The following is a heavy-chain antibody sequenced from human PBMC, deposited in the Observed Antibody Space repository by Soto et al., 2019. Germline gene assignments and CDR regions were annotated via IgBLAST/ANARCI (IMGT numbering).Heavy chain of an antibody. CDR1: GFTFSSYA. CDR2: ISGSGGNT. V-gene: IGHV3-23*01. CDR3: AKEGHDGITMVRGVIPLNFDY. D-gene: IGHD3-10*01. Sequence: GGSLRLSCAASGFTFSSYAMSWVRQAPGKGLEWVSAISGSGGNTYYADSVKGRFTNSRDNSKNTLYQQMNSLRAEDTAVYYCAKEGHDGITMVRGVIPLNFDYWGQGTLVTVSS. J-gene: IGHJ4*02.